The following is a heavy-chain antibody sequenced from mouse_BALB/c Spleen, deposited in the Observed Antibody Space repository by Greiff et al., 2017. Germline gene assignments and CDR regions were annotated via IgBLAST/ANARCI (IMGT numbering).Heavy chain of an antibody. D-gene: IGHD1-1*02. V-gene: IGHV5-4*02. Sequence: EVQVVESGGGLVKPGGSLKLSCAASGFTFSDYYMYWVRQTPEKRLEWVATISDGGSYTYYPDSVKGRFTISRDNAKNNLYLQMSSLKSEDTAMYYCAREDYGPPERDYWGQGTSVTVSS. CDR1: GFTFSDYY. CDR3: AREDYGPPERDY. CDR2: ISDGGSYT. J-gene: IGHJ4*01.